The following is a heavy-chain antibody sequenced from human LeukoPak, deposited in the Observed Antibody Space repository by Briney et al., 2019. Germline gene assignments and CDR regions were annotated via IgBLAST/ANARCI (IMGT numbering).Heavy chain of an antibody. Sequence: GGSLRLSCAASGFTFSDYYMSWIRQAPGKGLEWVSYISSSGSTIYYANSVKGRFTISRDNAKNSLYLQMNSLRAEDTAVYYCARGSKRYYYDKDAFDIWGQGTMVTVSS. CDR3: ARGSKRYYYDKDAFDI. D-gene: IGHD3-22*01. J-gene: IGHJ3*02. CDR2: ISSSGSTI. CDR1: GFTFSDYY. V-gene: IGHV3-11*01.